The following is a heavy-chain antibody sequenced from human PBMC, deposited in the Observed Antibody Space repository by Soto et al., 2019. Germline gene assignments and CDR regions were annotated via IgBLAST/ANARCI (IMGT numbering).Heavy chain of an antibody. Sequence: GASVKVACKASVATFSSYAISWVRQAPGQGLAWMGGIIPIFGTANYAQKFQGRVTITADESTSTAYMELSSLRSEDTAVYYCAFGITIFGVVILSPYYYGMDVWGQGTTGTVSS. D-gene: IGHD3-3*01. J-gene: IGHJ6*02. CDR3: AFGITIFGVVILSPYYYGMDV. CDR1: VATFSSYA. CDR2: IIPIFGTA. V-gene: IGHV1-69*13.